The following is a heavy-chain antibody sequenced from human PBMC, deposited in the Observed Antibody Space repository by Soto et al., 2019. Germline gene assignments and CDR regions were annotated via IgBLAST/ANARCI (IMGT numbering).Heavy chain of an antibody. J-gene: IGHJ3*02. D-gene: IGHD1-26*01. Sequence: GSLRLSCAASGLTFSSYSMNWVRQAPGKGLEWVSSISSSSSYIYYADSVKGRFTISRDNAKNSLYLQMNSLRAEDTAVYYCARDTTHDAFDIWGQGTMVTDSS. V-gene: IGHV3-21*01. CDR1: GLTFSSYS. CDR2: ISSSSSYI. CDR3: ARDTTHDAFDI.